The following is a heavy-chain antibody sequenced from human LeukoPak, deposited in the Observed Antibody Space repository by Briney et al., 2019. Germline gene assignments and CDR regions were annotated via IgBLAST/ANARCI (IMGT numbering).Heavy chain of an antibody. D-gene: IGHD3-22*01. CDR1: GFTFSSYA. V-gene: IGHV3-23*01. CDR2: ISGSGGST. J-gene: IGHJ4*02. Sequence: GGSLRLSCAASGFTFSSYAMSWVRQAPGKGLEWASAISGSGGSTYYANSVKGRFTISRDNSKNTLYLQMNSLRAEDTAVYYCAKARSYDSSGYGDYWGQGPLVTVSS. CDR3: AKARSYDSSGYGDY.